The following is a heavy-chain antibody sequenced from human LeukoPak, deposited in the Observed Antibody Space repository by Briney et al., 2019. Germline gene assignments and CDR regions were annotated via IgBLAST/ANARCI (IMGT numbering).Heavy chain of an antibody. V-gene: IGHV3-30*02. D-gene: IGHD3-22*01. CDR1: GFTFSSYG. J-gene: IGHJ4*02. CDR3: AGLPAYYYDTSGFYFDY. CDR2: IRYDGSNK. Sequence: LSGGSLRLSCAASGFTFSSYGMHWVRQAPGKGLEWVAFIRYDGSNKYYADSVKGRFTISRDNSKNTLYLQMNSLRAEDTAVYYCAGLPAYYYDTSGFYFDYWGQGTLVTVSS.